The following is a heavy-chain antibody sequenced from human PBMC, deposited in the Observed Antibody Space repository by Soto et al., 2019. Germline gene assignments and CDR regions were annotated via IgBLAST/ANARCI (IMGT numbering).Heavy chain of an antibody. J-gene: IGHJ5*02. CDR3: ARGSFPQKLFDIIVVVPAANHWFDP. Sequence: QVQLVQSGAEVKKPGASVKVSCKASGYTFTSYDINWVRQATGQGPEWMGWMNPNSGNTGYAQKVQGRVHMTRNTSISTAYMELSSLRSEDTAVYYCARGSFPQKLFDIIVVVPAANHWFDPWGQGTLVTVSS. CDR1: GYTFTSYD. V-gene: IGHV1-8*01. D-gene: IGHD2-2*01. CDR2: MNPNSGNT.